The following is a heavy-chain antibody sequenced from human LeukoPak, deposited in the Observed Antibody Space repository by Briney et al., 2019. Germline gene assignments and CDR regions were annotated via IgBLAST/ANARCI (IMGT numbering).Heavy chain of an antibody. CDR3: ARGDFWSGYYTLDY. D-gene: IGHD3-3*01. V-gene: IGHV4-30-2*01. J-gene: IGHJ4*02. CDR1: GGSLSSGGYS. CDR2: IYHSGST. Sequence: SETLSLTCAVSGGSLSSGGYSWSWIRQPPGKGLEWIGYIYHSGSTYYNPSLKSRVTISVDRSKNQFFLKLSSVTAADTAVYYCARGDFWSGYYTLDYWGQGTLVTVSS.